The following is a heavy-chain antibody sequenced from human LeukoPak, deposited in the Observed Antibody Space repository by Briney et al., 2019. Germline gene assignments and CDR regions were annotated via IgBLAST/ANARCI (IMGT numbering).Heavy chain of an antibody. CDR2: ISGSGGDT. CDR1: EFTFSTYA. D-gene: IGHD2-2*01. V-gene: IGHV3-23*01. CDR3: AKVALSTSSGGDYYYYMDV. J-gene: IGHJ6*03. Sequence: GGSLRLSCAASEFTFSTYAMSWVRQAPGKGLEWVSAISGSGGDTKYADSVKGRFSISRDNSRNTLYLEMSSLRAEDTAIYYCAKVALSTSSGGDYYYYMDVWGKGATVTVSS.